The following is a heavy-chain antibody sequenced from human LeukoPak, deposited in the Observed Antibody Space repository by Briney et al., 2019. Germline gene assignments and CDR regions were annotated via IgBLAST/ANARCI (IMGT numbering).Heavy chain of an antibody. CDR2: INPTGGST. CDR3: ARDHYHKIHSVMVTAPDY. J-gene: IGHJ4*02. D-gene: IGHD2-21*02. CDR1: GYIFTSFY. Sequence: ASVKVSCKASGYIFTSFYMHWVRQAPGEGLEWMGIINPTGGSTSYAQKFQGRVTMTRDTSTSTVYMELSSLRSEDTAVYYCARDHYHKIHSVMVTAPDYWGQGTLVIVSS. V-gene: IGHV1-46*01.